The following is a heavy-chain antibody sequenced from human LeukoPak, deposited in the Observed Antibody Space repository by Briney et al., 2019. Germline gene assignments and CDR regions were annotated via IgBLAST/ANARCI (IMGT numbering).Heavy chain of an antibody. CDR3: AKLRPENDYYYGMDV. CDR1: GYSFTSYW. Sequence: GESLKISCKGSGYSFTSYWIGWVRQMPGKGLEWMGIIYPGDSDTRYSPSFQGQVTISADKSISTAYLQWSSLKASDTAMYYCAKLRPENDYYYGMDVWGQGTTVTVSS. J-gene: IGHJ6*02. V-gene: IGHV5-51*01. CDR2: IYPGDSDT.